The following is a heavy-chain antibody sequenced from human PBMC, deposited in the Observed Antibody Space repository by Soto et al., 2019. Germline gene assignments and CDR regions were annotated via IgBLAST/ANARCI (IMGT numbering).Heavy chain of an antibody. CDR3: ASYYYDSSGPTIRNWFDP. D-gene: IGHD3-22*01. J-gene: IGHJ5*02. Sequence: SETLSLTCAVSGGSISSGGYSWSWIRQPPGKGLEWIGYIYHSGSTYYNPSLKSRVTISVDRSKNQFSLKLSSVTAADTAVYYCASYYYDSSGPTIRNWFDPWGQGTLVTVSS. CDR2: IYHSGST. CDR1: GGSISSGGYS. V-gene: IGHV4-30-2*01.